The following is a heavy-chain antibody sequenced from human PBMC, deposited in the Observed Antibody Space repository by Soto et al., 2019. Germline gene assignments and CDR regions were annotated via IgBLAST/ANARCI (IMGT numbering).Heavy chain of an antibody. Sequence: ASVKVSCKASGGTFSSYAISWVRQAPGQGLEWMGGIIPIFGTANYAQKFQGRVTITADESTSTAYMELSSLRSEDTAVYYCARDGKGSGWYGIDYGMDVWGQGTTVTVSS. D-gene: IGHD6-19*01. J-gene: IGHJ6*02. CDR2: IIPIFGTA. V-gene: IGHV1-69*13. CDR1: GGTFSSYA. CDR3: ARDGKGSGWYGIDYGMDV.